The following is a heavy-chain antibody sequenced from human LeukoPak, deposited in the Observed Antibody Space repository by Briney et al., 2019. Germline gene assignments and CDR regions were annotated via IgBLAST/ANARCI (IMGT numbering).Heavy chain of an antibody. CDR1: GYAFTSYG. Sequence: ASVKVSCKASGYAFTSYGISWVRQAPGQGLEWMGWISAYNGNTNYAQKLQGRVTMTTDTSTSTAYMELRSLRSDDTAVYYCARVSSSWQTFDYWGQGTLVTVSS. CDR2: ISAYNGNT. CDR3: ARVSSSWQTFDY. V-gene: IGHV1-18*04. D-gene: IGHD6-13*01. J-gene: IGHJ4*02.